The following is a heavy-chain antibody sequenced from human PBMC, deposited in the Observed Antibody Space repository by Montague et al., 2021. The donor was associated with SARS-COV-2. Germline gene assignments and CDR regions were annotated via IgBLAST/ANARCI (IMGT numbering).Heavy chain of an antibody. CDR2: VYGSGHTT. J-gene: IGHJ4*02. CDR3: VKGRSWDERGYFDA. D-gene: IGHD1-1*01. CDR1: GFTFGAYA. Sequence: SLRLSCAASGFTFGAYAMNWVRQAPGKGLEWVSTVYGSGHTTSYADSVKGRFTISRDNSKNTLYLQMNNLRAEDTAIYYCVKGRSWDERGYFDAWGQGALVTVAA. V-gene: IGHV3-23*01.